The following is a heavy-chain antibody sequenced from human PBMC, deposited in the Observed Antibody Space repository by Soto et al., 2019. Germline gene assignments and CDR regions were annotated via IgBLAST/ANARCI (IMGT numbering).Heavy chain of an antibody. V-gene: IGHV1-46*01. J-gene: IGHJ4*02. D-gene: IGHD3-3*01. CDR3: ARAGNFWSGSYIDY. CDR2: ITPSDSST. CDR1: GYTFTTYY. Sequence: QVQLVQSGAEVKKPGASVKISCKASGYTFTTYYIHLVRQAPGQGLEWMGVITPSDSSTTYAQRFQGRVTMTRYTSTSTVYLDVSSLSSEDTAVYYCARAGNFWSGSYIDYWGQGTLVTVSS.